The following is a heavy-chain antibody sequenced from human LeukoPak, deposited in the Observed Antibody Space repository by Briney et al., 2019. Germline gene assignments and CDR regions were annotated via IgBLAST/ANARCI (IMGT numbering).Heavy chain of an antibody. Sequence: GGSLRLSCAASGFTFDDYAMHWVRQAPGKGLEWVSGISWNSGSIGYADSVKGRFTISRGNAKNSLYLQMNSLRAEDTALYYCAKDSSSGGSCYDYWGQGTLVTVSS. D-gene: IGHD2-15*01. CDR3: AKDSSSGGSCYDY. J-gene: IGHJ4*02. CDR2: ISWNSGSI. V-gene: IGHV3-9*01. CDR1: GFTFDDYA.